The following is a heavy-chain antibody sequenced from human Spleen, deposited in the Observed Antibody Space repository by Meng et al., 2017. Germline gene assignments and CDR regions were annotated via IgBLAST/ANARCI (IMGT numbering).Heavy chain of an antibody. V-gene: IGHV4-34*01. J-gene: IGHJ4*02. CDR1: GGSFSDYY. Sequence: VRLQTGGAGLLKPSETLSLTCVVSGGSFSDYYWSWIRQPPGKGLEWIGEINHSGSTNYNPSLESRATISVDTSQNNLSLKLGSVTAADSAVYYCARGPTTMAHDFDYWGQGTLVTVSS. D-gene: IGHD4-11*01. CDR2: INHSGST. CDR3: ARGPTTMAHDFDY.